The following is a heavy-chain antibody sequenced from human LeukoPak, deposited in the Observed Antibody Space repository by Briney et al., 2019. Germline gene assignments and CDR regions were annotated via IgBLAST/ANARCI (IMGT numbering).Heavy chain of an antibody. V-gene: IGHV4-59*01. D-gene: IGHD5-24*01. Sequence: PSETLSLTCTVSGGSISGYYWSWIRQPPGKGLEWIGYIYHTGGTSNYSPSLKSRVTISVDTSKNHLSLKMSSVTAADTAVYYCARYGDAYNLYYRGQGALVIVSS. CDR3: ARYGDAYNLYY. CDR2: IYHTGGTS. J-gene: IGHJ4*02. CDR1: GGSISGYY.